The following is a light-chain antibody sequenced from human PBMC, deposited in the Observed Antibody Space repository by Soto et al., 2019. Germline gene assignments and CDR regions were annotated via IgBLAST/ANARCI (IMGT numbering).Light chain of an antibody. V-gene: IGKV3-20*01. Sequence: EIVLTQSPGTLSLSPGERATLSCRASQSVTSSYLAWYHRKPGQAPRLLFFAASTRATGIPDRFSGSGSGTDFTLTISRLEPEDFALYYCQQYGSTPPTFGQGTKVEIK. CDR3: QQYGSTPPT. CDR1: QSVTSSY. J-gene: IGKJ2*01. CDR2: AAS.